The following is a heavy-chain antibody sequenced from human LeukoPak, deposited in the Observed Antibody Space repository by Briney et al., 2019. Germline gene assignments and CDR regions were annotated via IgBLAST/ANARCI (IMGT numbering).Heavy chain of an antibody. Sequence: ASVRVSCKASGFTFTGYYVQWLRQAPGQGLEWVGWMYFNSGATRYAPKLQGRVTMTRDTSISTAYMELSSLRPDDTAMYYCAREGSSGQDWYAFDVWGQETMVTVSS. CDR1: GFTFTGYY. CDR3: AREGSSGQDWYAFDV. D-gene: IGHD5-12*01. J-gene: IGHJ3*01. CDR2: MYFNSGAT. V-gene: IGHV1-2*02.